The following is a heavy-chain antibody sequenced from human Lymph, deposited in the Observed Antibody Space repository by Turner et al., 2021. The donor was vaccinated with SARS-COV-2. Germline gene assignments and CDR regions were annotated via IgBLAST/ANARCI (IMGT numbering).Heavy chain of an antibody. D-gene: IGHD2-21*02. CDR1: GGSMNSNY. CDR2: IYYRGST. V-gene: IGHV4-59*01. Sequence: QVQLPESGPRLVKPLETLSLTCTVSGGSMNSNYWSWIRQPPGKRLEWIGYIYYRGSTNYNPSLERRVTISVDTSRNQFSLNLTSVTAADTAIYYCARETVNNWVDPWGQGTLVTVSS. CDR3: ARETVNNWVDP. J-gene: IGHJ5*02.